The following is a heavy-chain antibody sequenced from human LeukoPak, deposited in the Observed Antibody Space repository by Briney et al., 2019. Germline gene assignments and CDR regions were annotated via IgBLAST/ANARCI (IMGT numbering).Heavy chain of an antibody. D-gene: IGHD3-9*01. CDR3: ARGQLRYFDWSSYDAFDI. CDR2: IDYSGST. J-gene: IGHJ3*02. CDR1: GGSISSYY. Sequence: SETLSLTCTVSGGSISSYYWSWIRQPPGKGLEWIGYIDYSGSTNYNPSLKSRVTISVDTSKNQFSLKLSSVTAADTAVYYCARGQLRYFDWSSYDAFDIWGQGTMVTVSS. V-gene: IGHV4-59*01.